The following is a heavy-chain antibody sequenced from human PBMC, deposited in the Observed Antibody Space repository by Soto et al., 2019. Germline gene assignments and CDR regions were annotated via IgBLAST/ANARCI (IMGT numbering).Heavy chain of an antibody. D-gene: IGHD2-8*01. CDR3: ARDRDAYCSKGVCSGPYFDY. CDR2: ITSTGSTR. Sequence: GGSLRLSCAASGFTFSSYEMNWVRQAPWKGLEWVSDITSTGSTRYYADSVKGRFTISRDNAKNSLYLQMNSLRAEDTAVYYCARDRDAYCSKGVCSGPYFDYRGRGTLVTVSS. J-gene: IGHJ4*02. V-gene: IGHV3-48*03. CDR1: GFTFSSYE.